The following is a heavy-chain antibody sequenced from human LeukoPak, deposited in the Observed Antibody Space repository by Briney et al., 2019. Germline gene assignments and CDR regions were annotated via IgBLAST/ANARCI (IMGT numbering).Heavy chain of an antibody. CDR2: IRYDGSNK. J-gene: IGHJ4*02. CDR1: GFTFSSYG. Sequence: TGGSLRLSCAASGFTFSSYGMHWVRQAPGKGLEWVAFIRYDGSNKYYADSVKGRFTISRDNSQNTLYLQMNSLRAEDTAVYYCAKDRDYDFWSGYGDYWGQGTLVTVSS. CDR3: AKDRDYDFWSGYGDY. D-gene: IGHD3-3*01. V-gene: IGHV3-30*02.